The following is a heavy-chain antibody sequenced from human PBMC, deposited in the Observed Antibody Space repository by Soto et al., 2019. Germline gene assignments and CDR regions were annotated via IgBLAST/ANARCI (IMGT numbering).Heavy chain of an antibody. CDR2: ILYDGSDK. V-gene: IGHV3-30-3*02. D-gene: IGHD6-25*01. J-gene: IGHJ6*02. CDR1: GFTFYTYT. CDR3: AKQGGFRTESPLYYYGMDV. Sequence: GGSVRLSXVASGFTFYTYTMHWVRQAPGKGLEWVSFILYDGSDKDYADSVRGRFTISRDNSKNTLYLQMNSLTPEDTAVYYCAKQGGFRTESPLYYYGMDVWGQGTTVTFSS.